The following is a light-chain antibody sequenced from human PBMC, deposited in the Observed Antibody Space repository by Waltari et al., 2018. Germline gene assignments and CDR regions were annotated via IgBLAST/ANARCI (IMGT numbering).Light chain of an antibody. CDR2: ANN. J-gene: IGLJ3*02. CDR1: ISNIGRNA. Sequence: QSVLTQPPSASGTPGQRVTISCSGSISNIGRNAVNWYSQLPGAAPNLLIYANNQRPSGVPDRYSCSKFGTAASLAISGRQSEAEAHYYCASWDANLSGRVFGGGTKVTVL. V-gene: IGLV1-44*01. CDR3: ASWDANLSGRV.